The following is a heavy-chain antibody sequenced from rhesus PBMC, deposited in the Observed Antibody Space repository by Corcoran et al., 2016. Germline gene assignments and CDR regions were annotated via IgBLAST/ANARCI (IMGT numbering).Heavy chain of an antibody. D-gene: IGHD3-16*01. CDR2: IFGSIGST. CDR3: ASPNSGSYYDY. Sequence: QVQLQESGPGLVKPSETLSLTGAVSGGSISGGFGGSCIRQPPGKGLGWIGHIFGSIGSTYYNPSLSSRVTISRDTSKDQCSLKLSSVTAADTAVYYCASPNSGSYYDYWGQGVLVTVSS. J-gene: IGHJ4*01. CDR1: GGSISGGFG. V-gene: IGHV4S7*01.